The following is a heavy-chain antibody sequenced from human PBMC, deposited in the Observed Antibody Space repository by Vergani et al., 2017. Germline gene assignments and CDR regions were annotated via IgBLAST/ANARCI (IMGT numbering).Heavy chain of an antibody. CDR1: GFTFDDYA. J-gene: IGHJ2*01. CDR2: ISWNSGSI. V-gene: IGHV3-9*01. Sequence: EVQLVESGGGLVQPGRSLRLSCAASGFTFDDYAMHWVRQAPGKGLEWVSGISWNSGSIGYADSVKGRFTISRDNAKNSLYLQMNSLRAEDTAVYYCARVVSYGHFDLWGRGTLVTVSS. D-gene: IGHD5-18*01. CDR3: ARVVSYGHFDL.